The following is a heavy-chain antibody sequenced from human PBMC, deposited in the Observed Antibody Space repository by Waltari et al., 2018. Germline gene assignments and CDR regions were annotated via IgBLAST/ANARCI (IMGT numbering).Heavy chain of an antibody. CDR1: GGSFSGYY. V-gene: IGHV4-34*01. CDR3: ARTVRILGGYLFAYGMDV. CDR2: INHSGST. J-gene: IGHJ6*02. D-gene: IGHD5-12*01. Sequence: QVQLQQWGAGLMKPSETLSLTCAVYGGSFSGYYWRWLRQPPGGGLEWIGEINHSGSTNYNPSLKSRVTISVDTSKNQFSLKLSSVTAADTAVYYCARTVRILGGYLFAYGMDVWGQGTTVTVSS.